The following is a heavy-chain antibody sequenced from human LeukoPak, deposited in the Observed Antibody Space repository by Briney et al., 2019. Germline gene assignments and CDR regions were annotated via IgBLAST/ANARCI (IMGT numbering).Heavy chain of an antibody. Sequence: GXXWIGFIYHSGSTYYNPSLKSRVTISVDRSNNQFSLKLNSVTAADTAVYYCARAIAVAGLQLARAFDIWGQGTMVTVSS. V-gene: IGHV4-30-2*01. CDR3: ARAIAVAGLQLARAFDI. J-gene: IGHJ3*02. D-gene: IGHD6-19*01. CDR2: IYHSGST.